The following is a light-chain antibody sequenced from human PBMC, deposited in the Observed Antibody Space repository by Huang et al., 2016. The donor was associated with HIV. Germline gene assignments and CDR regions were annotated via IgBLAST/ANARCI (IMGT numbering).Light chain of an antibody. Sequence: DIQMTQSPSSLSASVGDSVTITCRASQDIDNYLAWYQQKPGKVTKLLIFAASALKTGGPPRFKRSGSGKHFSFQISSLQPGGVATYYCQKYNWAPITFGQGTRLEI. CDR3: QKYNWAPIT. J-gene: IGKJ5*01. CDR1: QDIDNY. CDR2: AAS. V-gene: IGKV1-27*01.